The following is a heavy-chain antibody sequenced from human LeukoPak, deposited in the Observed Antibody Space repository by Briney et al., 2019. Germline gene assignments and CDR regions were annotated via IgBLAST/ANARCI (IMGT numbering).Heavy chain of an antibody. CDR2: INPNSGGT. V-gene: IGHV1-2*02. D-gene: IGHD3-22*01. CDR3: ARDLPYDSSGSDAFDI. CDR1: GYTFTGYY. J-gene: IGHJ3*02. Sequence: GASVKVSCKASGYTFTGYYMHWVRQAPGQGLEWMGWINPNSGGTNYAQKFQGRVTMTRDTSISTAYMELSRLRSDDTAVYYCARDLPYDSSGSDAFDIWGQGTMVTVSS.